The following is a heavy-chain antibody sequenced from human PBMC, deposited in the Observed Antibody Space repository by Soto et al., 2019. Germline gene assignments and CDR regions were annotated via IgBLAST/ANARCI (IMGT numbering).Heavy chain of an antibody. Sequence: GASVTVSCKASGSTFTSYDSNWVRQATGQGLEWMGWMNPNSGNTGYAQKFQGRVTMTRNTSISTAYMELSSLRSEDTAVYYCARSYYYDSSGYSSNAFDIWGQGTMVTVSS. D-gene: IGHD3-22*01. CDR1: GSTFTSYD. CDR2: MNPNSGNT. V-gene: IGHV1-8*01. J-gene: IGHJ3*02. CDR3: ARSYYYDSSGYSSNAFDI.